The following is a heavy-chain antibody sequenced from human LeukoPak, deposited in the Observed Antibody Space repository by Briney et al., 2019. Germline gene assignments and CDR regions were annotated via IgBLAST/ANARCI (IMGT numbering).Heavy chain of an antibody. CDR3: MRSDYGGLVDP. J-gene: IGHJ5*02. V-gene: IGHV3-23*01. CDR2: ISGSGGST. CDR1: GFPLRTYV. Sequence: GGSLRLSCAASGFPLRTYVMTWVRHAAGKGLQWVSTISGSGGSTYYADSVKGRFTISRDNSKNTLYLQMNSSRVDDTATYFCMRSDYGGLVDPWGQGTLITVSS. D-gene: IGHD4-17*01.